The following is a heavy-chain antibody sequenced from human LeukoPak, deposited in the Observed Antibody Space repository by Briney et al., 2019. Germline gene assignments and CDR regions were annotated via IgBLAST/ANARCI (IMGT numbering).Heavy chain of an antibody. J-gene: IGHJ4*02. Sequence: GGSLRLSCAASGFAFSSYWMHWVRQVPGKGLVWVSRINPGGSSTAYADSVKGRFTISRDNAKNTLYLQMNSLRAEDTAVYYCARGNQADDYWGQGTLVTVSS. CDR2: INPGGSST. D-gene: IGHD1-14*01. CDR3: ARGNQADDY. V-gene: IGHV3-74*01. CDR1: GFAFSSYW.